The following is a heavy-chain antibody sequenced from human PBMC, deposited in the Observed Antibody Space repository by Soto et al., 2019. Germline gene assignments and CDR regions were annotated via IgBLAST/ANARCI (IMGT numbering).Heavy chain of an antibody. J-gene: IGHJ5*02. CDR2: INAGNGNT. D-gene: IGHD3-9*01. CDR3: ARDWAAYYDILTGRFDP. V-gene: IGHV1-3*01. Sequence: ASVKVSCKASGYTFTSYAMHWVRQAPGQRLEWMGWINAGNGNTKYSQKFQGRVTITRDTSASTAYMELSSLRSEDTAVYYCARDWAAYYDILTGRFDPWGQGTLVTVSS. CDR1: GYTFTSYA.